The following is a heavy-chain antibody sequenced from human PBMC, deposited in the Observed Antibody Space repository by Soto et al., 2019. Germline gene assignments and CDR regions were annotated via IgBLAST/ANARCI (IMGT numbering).Heavy chain of an antibody. CDR3: ARENFLRFFDY. CDR2: IYHSGST. J-gene: IGHJ4*02. V-gene: IGHV4-30-2*01. CDR1: GGSISSGGYS. D-gene: IGHD3-3*01. Sequence: SETLSLTXLRGVSGGSISSGGYSWSWIRQPPGKGLEWIGYIYHSGSTYYNPSLKSRVTISVDRSKNQFSLKLSSVTAADTAVYYCARENFLRFFDYWGQGTLVTVSS.